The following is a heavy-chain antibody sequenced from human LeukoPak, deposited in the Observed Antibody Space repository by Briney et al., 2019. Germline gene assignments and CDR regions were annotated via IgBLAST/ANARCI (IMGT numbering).Heavy chain of an antibody. Sequence: GGSLRLSCAASGFTLSSYAIHWVRQAPGKGLEWVAVISYDGDHKYYADSVKGRFTISRDNAKNTVYLQMNSLRHDDTAVYYCATGISMVRGPLMWGQGTLVTVSS. CDR1: GFTLSSYA. CDR2: ISYDGDHK. V-gene: IGHV3-30-3*01. CDR3: ATGISMVRGPLM. J-gene: IGHJ4*02. D-gene: IGHD3-10*01.